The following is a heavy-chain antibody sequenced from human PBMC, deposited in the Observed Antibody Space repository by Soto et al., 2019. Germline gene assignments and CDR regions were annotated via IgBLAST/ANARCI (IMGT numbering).Heavy chain of an antibody. CDR3: ARATTVDGMDV. V-gene: IGHV3-13*01. CDR1: GLPFGSYD. D-gene: IGHD4-17*01. J-gene: IGHJ6*02. Sequence: EVQLVESGGGLVHPGGSLGLSGAAPGLPFGSYDLPWVPQAPGKGLEWVSAIGTAGDTYYPGSVKGRFTISRENAKNSLYLQMNSLRAGDTAVYYCARATTVDGMDVWGQGTTVTVSS. CDR2: IGTAGDT.